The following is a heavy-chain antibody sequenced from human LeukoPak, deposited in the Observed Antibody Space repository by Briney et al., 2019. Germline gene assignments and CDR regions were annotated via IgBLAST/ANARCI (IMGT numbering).Heavy chain of an antibody. V-gene: IGHV4-59*12. CDR3: ARDISMDRGVNVTDY. Sequence: ASETLSLTCTVSGGSISSYYWSWIRQPPGKGLEWIGYIYYSGSTNYNPSLKSRVTMSVDTSKNQFSLKLSSVTAADTAVYYCARDISMDRGVNVTDYWGQGTLVTVSS. D-gene: IGHD3-10*01. J-gene: IGHJ4*02. CDR1: GGSISSYY. CDR2: IYYSGST.